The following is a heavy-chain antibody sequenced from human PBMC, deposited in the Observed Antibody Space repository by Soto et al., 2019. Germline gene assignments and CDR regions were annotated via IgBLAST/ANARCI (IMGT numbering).Heavy chain of an antibody. J-gene: IGHJ4*02. CDR3: ARPLRHSWYFDD. CDR2: INPNDGDT. D-gene: IGHD6-13*01. Sequence: QVLLVQSGADVKKPGASVKVSCKISGYPFSGYFIHWLRQAPGQGLEWMGWINPNDGDTTYAQTFQSRITMTRDTSLSTVYMQLSTLPPDDAAIYYCARPLRHSWYFDDWGQGALVTVSS. CDR1: GYPFSGYF. V-gene: IGHV1-2*02.